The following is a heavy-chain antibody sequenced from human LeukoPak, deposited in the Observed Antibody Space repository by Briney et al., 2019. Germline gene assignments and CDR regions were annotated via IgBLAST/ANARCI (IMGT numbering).Heavy chain of an antibody. J-gene: IGHJ4*02. CDR3: ARGYYYDRSGYYLLNFDY. CDR2: INPKSGET. V-gene: IGHV1-2*02. CDR1: GYTFTDYD. Sequence: ASVKVSRKASGYTFTDYDLHWVRQAPGEGLEWMGWINPKSGETKYAQKFQGRVTMTRDTSINTVYMELSRLRSDDTAVYYCARGYYYDRSGYYLLNFDYWGQGILVTVSS. D-gene: IGHD3-22*01.